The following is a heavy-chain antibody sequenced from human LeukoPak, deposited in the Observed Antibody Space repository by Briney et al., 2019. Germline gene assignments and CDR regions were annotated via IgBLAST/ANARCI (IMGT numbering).Heavy chain of an antibody. J-gene: IGHJ3*02. D-gene: IGHD3-22*01. V-gene: IGHV4-39*07. CDR2: IYYNGGS. Sequence: SETLSLTCTVSGGSISSSSYYWDWIRQPPGKGLEWIGNIYYNGGSYYNSSLKSRVTISIDTSKNQFSLKLTSVTAADTAVYYCASITMIVVAEDAFDIWGQGTMVTVSS. CDR1: GGSISSSSYY. CDR3: ASITMIVVAEDAFDI.